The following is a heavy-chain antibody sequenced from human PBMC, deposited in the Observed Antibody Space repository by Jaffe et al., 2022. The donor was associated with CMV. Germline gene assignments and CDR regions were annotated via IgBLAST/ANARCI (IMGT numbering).Heavy chain of an antibody. D-gene: IGHD2-2*01. J-gene: IGHJ6*02. V-gene: IGHV3-23*01. CDR1: GFTFSSYA. CDR3: ALHLNYCSSTSCYDYYYYGMDV. CDR2: ISGSGGST. Sequence: EVQLLESGGGLVQPGGSLRLSCAASGFTFSSYAMSWVRQAPGKGLEWVSAISGSGGSTYYADSVKGRFTISRDNSKNTLYLQMNSLRAEDTAVYYCALHLNYCSSTSCYDYYYYGMDVWGQGTTVTVSS.